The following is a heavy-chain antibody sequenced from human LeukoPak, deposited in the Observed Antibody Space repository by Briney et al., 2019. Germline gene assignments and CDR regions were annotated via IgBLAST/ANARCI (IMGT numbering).Heavy chain of an antibody. Sequence: PSETLSLTCCVSGASISPYYWTWIRQPPGRGLEWIGYIYYTGSTTYNSSLKSRVTMSVDTATNQFTLELSSVTAADTAVYYCARGTKTGNTGYDWSYWGQGSLVTVSS. CDR1: GASISPYY. CDR3: ARGTKTGNTGYDWSY. V-gene: IGHV4-59*01. D-gene: IGHD5-12*01. CDR2: IYYTGST. J-gene: IGHJ4*02.